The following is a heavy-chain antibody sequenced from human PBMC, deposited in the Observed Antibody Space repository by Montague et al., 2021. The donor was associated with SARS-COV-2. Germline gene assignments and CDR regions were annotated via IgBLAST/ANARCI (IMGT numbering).Heavy chain of an antibody. V-gene: IGHV3-23*01. Sequence: SLRLSCAASGFTFSTYAMSWVRQAPGKGLEWVSAITGSGGGTYYAGSVKGRFTISKDNSKNMLYLQMNSLRAKDTAVYYCAKDQVYSGSYFADWGQGTLVTVSS. CDR1: GFTFSTYA. CDR2: ITGSGGGT. D-gene: IGHD1-26*01. J-gene: IGHJ4*02. CDR3: AKDQVYSGSYFAD.